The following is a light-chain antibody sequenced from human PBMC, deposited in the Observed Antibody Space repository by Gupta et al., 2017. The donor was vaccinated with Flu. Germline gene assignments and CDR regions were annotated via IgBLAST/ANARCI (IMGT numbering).Light chain of an antibody. CDR3: QNRSNWPPYT. Sequence: EIVLTQSPATLSLSPGERATLSCRASQSVGTYLAWYQQKPGQTPRLLIYDASNRATGLPARFSGSWSGTDFTLTISILEPEDFAVYYCQNRSNWPPYTFGQGTRLEI. CDR1: QSVGTY. CDR2: DAS. V-gene: IGKV3-11*01. J-gene: IGKJ2*01.